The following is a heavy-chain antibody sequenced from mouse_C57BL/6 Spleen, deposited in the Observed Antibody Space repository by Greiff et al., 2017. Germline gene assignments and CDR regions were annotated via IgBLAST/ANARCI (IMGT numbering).Heavy chain of an antibody. V-gene: IGHV1-80*01. Sequence: QVQLQQSGAELVKPGASVKISCKASGYAFSSYWMNWVKQRPGKGLEWIGQIYPGDGDTNYNGKFKGKATLTADKSSSTAYMQLSSLTSEDSAVYFCARSTLLYYFDYWGQGTTLTGSS. D-gene: IGHD1-2*01. CDR2: IYPGDGDT. CDR1: GYAFSSYW. J-gene: IGHJ2*01. CDR3: ARSTLLYYFDY.